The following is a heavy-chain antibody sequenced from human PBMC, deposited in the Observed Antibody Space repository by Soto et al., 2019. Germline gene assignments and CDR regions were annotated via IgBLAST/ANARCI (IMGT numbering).Heavy chain of an antibody. CDR3: ARKAVAATGSRWFDP. D-gene: IGHD2-15*01. J-gene: IGHJ5*02. CDR1: GYTFTSYY. CDR2: INPSGGST. V-gene: IGHV1-46*01. Sequence: GASVTVSCKASGYTFTSYYMHWVRQATGQGLEWMGIINPSGGSTSYAQKFQGRVTMTRDTSTSTVYMELSSLRSEDTAVYYCARKAVAATGSRWFDPWGQGTLVTVSS.